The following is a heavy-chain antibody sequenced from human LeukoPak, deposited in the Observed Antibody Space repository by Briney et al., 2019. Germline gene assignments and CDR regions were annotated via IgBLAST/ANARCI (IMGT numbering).Heavy chain of an antibody. CDR1: GFIFRNYA. CDR2: ITGSGDTT. CDR3: AKWGDYDILTGYCVSDF. J-gene: IGHJ4*02. Sequence: GASLRLSCAASGFIFRNYAMSWVRQAPGKGLEWVSAITGSGDTTYYADSVKGRFTISRDNSKNPLYVEMNTPRAEDTAVYYCAKWGDYDILTGYCVSDFWGQGTLVTVSS. V-gene: IGHV3-23*01. D-gene: IGHD3-9*01.